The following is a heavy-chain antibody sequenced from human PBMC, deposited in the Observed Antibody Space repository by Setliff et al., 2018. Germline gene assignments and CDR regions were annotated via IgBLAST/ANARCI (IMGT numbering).Heavy chain of an antibody. Sequence: GASVKVSCKAPGYTFTSYGISWVRQAPGQGLEWMGWISAYNGNTNYAQKLQGRVTMTTDTSTSTAYMELRSLRSDDTAVYYCARDKATYYDSSGYYFTSSMDVWGQGTTVTVSS. V-gene: IGHV1-18*01. CDR2: ISAYNGNT. CDR1: GYTFTSYG. J-gene: IGHJ6*02. D-gene: IGHD3-22*01. CDR3: ARDKATYYDSSGYYFTSSMDV.